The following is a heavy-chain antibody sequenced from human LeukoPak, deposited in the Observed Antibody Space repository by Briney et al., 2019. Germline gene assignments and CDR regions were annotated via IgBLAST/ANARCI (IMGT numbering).Heavy chain of an antibody. V-gene: IGHV3-21*01. CDR1: GFTFSSYS. Sequence: PGGSLRLSCAASGFTFSSYSMNWVRQAPGKGLEWVSSISSSSSYIYYADSVKGRFTISRDNAKNSLYLQMNSLRAEDTAVYYCAKEAEGFWSGSRGPFDYWGQGTLVTVSS. D-gene: IGHD3-3*01. CDR3: AKEAEGFWSGSRGPFDY. J-gene: IGHJ4*02. CDR2: ISSSSSYI.